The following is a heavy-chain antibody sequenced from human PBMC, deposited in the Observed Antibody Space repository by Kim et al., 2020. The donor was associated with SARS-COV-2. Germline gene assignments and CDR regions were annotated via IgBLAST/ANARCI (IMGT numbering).Heavy chain of an antibody. CDR2: T. J-gene: IGHJ4*02. V-gene: IGHV4-59*08. D-gene: IGHD6-13*01. CDR3: ARHLAAVNFDY. Sequence: TNYNPSLKSRVTISVDTSKNLFSLKLSSVTAADTAVYYCARHLAAVNFDYWGQGTLVTVSS.